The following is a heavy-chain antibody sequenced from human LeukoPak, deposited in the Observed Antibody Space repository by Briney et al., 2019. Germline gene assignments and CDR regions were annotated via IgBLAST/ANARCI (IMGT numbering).Heavy chain of an antibody. Sequence: GGSLRLSCAASKFTFSNYAMSWVRQAPGKGLEWVSAISGSGGTTYYAESVKGRFTISRDNSKNTVYLQVNSLRAEDTAVYYCEKKMGSGTYSTFDMWGQGTMVTVSS. CDR3: EKKMGSGTYSTFDM. CDR1: KFTFSNYA. J-gene: IGHJ3*02. V-gene: IGHV3-23*01. D-gene: IGHD1-26*01. CDR2: ISGSGGTT.